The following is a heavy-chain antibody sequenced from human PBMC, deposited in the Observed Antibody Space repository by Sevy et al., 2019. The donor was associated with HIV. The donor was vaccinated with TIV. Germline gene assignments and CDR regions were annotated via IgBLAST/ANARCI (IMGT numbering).Heavy chain of an antibody. V-gene: IGHV3-7*01. D-gene: IGHD2-8*01. CDR2: IKQDGSEK. CDR1: GFTFSSYW. J-gene: IGHJ6*02. Sequence: GGSLRLSCAASGFTFSSYWMSWVRQAPGKGLEWVANIKQDGSEKYYVDSVKGRFTISRDNAKNSLYLQMNSLRAEDTAVYYFARAMGYYYYYGMDVWGQGTTVTVSS. CDR3: ARAMGYYYYYGMDV.